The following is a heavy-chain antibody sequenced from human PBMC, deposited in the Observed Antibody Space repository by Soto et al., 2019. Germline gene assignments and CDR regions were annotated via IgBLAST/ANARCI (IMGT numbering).Heavy chain of an antibody. V-gene: IGHV3-30*18. CDR1: GLTFSSYG. D-gene: IGHD2-15*01. J-gene: IGHJ6*02. Sequence: QVQLVESGGGVVQPGRSLRLSCAASGLTFSSYGMHWVRQAPGKGLEWVAVISYDGSNKYYADSVKGRFTISRDNSKNTLYLQMSSLRAEDTAVYYCAKEDLERRYCSGCSCYSYGMDVWGQGTTVTVSS. CDR3: AKEDLERRYCSGCSCYSYGMDV. CDR2: ISYDGSNK.